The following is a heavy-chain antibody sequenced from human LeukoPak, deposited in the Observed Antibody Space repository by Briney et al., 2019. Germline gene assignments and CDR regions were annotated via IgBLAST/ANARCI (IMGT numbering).Heavy chain of an antibody. J-gene: IGHJ4*02. CDR2: ISSNGGST. CDR3: VKDARIMITFGGVIVDY. CDR1: GFTFSSYA. V-gene: IGHV3-64D*06. Sequence: PGGSLRLSGSASGFTFSSYAMHWVRQAPGKGLEYVSAISSNGGSTYYADSVKGRFTISRGNSKNTLYLQMSSLRAEDTAVYYCVKDARIMITFGGVIVDYWGQGTLVTVSS. D-gene: IGHD3-16*02.